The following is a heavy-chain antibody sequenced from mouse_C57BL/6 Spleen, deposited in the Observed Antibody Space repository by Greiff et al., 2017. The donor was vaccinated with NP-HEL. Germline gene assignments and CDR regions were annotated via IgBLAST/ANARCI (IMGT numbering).Heavy chain of an antibody. CDR2: IYPGDGDT. CDR1: GYAFSSYW. D-gene: IGHD1-1*01. J-gene: IGHJ2*01. Sequence: QVQLQQSGPELVKPGASVKISCKASGYAFSSYWMHWVKQRPGKGLEWIGRIYPGDGDTNYNGQFKGKATLTADKSSSTAYMLLSSPPSEDSAVYFCARERYLLLPFFAYWGQGTPLTVSS. V-gene: IGHV1-82*01. CDR3: ARERYLLLPFFAY.